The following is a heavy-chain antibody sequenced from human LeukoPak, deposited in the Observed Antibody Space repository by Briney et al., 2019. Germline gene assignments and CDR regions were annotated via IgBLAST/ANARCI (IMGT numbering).Heavy chain of an antibody. CDR1: GFTFAIHA. D-gene: IGHD3-22*01. CDR2: ISYDGNNR. Sequence: PGGSLRLSCAASGFTFAIHAMHWVRQAPGKGLEWVAVISYDGNNRYYADSVKGRFTISRDNSKNTLYLQMNSLRAEDTAVYYCARDLVGGWDDSSGYYYGYFDYWGQGTLVTVSS. CDR3: ARDLVGGWDDSSGYYYGYFDY. J-gene: IGHJ4*02. V-gene: IGHV3-30-3*01.